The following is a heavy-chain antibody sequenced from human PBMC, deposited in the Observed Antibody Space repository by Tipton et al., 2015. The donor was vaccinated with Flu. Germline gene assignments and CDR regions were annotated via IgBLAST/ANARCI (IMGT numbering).Heavy chain of an antibody. D-gene: IGHD5-12*01. CDR2: MSPTGST. CDR3: ARDLRGYRGYTGGDAFDI. CDR1: GGSITKYY. J-gene: IGHJ3*02. V-gene: IGHV4-4*07. Sequence: TLSLTCTVSGGSITKYYWSWIRQPAGKGLEWIGRMSPTGSTLYNPSLKSRVTMSLDTSKSQFSLRLGSATAADTAFYYCARDLRGYRGYTGGDAFDIWGQGIVVSVSS.